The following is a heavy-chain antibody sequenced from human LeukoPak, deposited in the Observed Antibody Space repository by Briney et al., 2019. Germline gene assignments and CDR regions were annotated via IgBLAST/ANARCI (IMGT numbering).Heavy chain of an antibody. Sequence: SETLSLTCTVSGGSISSSSYYWGWIRQPPGKGLEWIGSIYYSGSTYYNPSLKSRVTISVDTSKNQFSLKLSSVTAADTAVYYCARITGFYYYYMDLWGKGTTVTVSS. CDR3: ARITGFYYYYMDL. J-gene: IGHJ6*03. CDR2: IYYSGST. V-gene: IGHV4-39*01. CDR1: GGSISSSSYY. D-gene: IGHD1-20*01.